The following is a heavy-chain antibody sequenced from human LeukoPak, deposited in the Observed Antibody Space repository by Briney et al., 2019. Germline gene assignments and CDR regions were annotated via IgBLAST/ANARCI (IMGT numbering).Heavy chain of an antibody. V-gene: IGHV4-39*01. CDR2: IYYSGST. CDR3: ARQSAAAGSY. J-gene: IGHJ4*02. CDR1: GGSISSSSYY. Sequence: SETLSLTCTVSGGSISSSSYYWGWIRHPPGKGLEWIGSIYYSGSTSYNPSLKSRVTISVDTSKNQFSLKLSSVTAADTAVYYCARQSAAAGSYWGQGTLVTVSS. D-gene: IGHD6-13*01.